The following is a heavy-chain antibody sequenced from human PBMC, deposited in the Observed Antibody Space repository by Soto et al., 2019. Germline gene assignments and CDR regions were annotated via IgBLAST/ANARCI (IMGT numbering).Heavy chain of an antibody. CDR3: ARQKKSATMEWSDP. CDR1: GYSFTDYW. J-gene: IGHJ5*02. D-gene: IGHD2-2*01. CDR2: IDPSDSYT. Sequence: GESLKISCKGSGYSFTDYWISWVRQMPGKGLEWMGRIDPSDSYTNYSPSFQGHVTILVDESIKTAYVQWSSVKASDTAMYYCARQKKSATMEWSDPWGQGTLVTVSS. V-gene: IGHV5-10-1*01.